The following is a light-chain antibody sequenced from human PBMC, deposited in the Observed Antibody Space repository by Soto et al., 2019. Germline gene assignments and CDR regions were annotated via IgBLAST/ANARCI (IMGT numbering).Light chain of an antibody. V-gene: IGKV1-6*02. J-gene: IGKJ3*01. Sequence: AIQLTQSPSSLSASVGDRVTITCRASQGIRSDVAWYQQKPGKAPKLLIYDAVTLQNGVPSRFSGGGSGSAFTLTISSLQPADVATYYCLQDYNSPRTFGPGTKVDI. CDR1: QGIRSD. CDR3: LQDYNSPRT. CDR2: DAV.